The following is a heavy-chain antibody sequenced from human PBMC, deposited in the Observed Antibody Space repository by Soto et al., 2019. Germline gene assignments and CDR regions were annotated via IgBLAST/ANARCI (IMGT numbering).Heavy chain of an antibody. CDR1: GDSVSSNSAA. V-gene: IGHV6-1*01. CDR3: ARGGPIGAEAGAALYYYHGMDV. D-gene: IGHD6-13*01. Sequence: HSQTLSLTCAISGDSVSSNSAAWNWIRQSPSRGLEWLGRTYYRSKWYNDYAVSVKSRITINPDTSKNQFSLQLNSVTPEDTAVHYCARGGPIGAEAGAALYYYHGMDVWGQGTTVTVSS. CDR2: TYYRSKWYN. J-gene: IGHJ6*02.